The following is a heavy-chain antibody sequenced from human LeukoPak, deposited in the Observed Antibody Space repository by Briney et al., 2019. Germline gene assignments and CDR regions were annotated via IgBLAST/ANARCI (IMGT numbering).Heavy chain of an antibody. CDR3: ARGLITAADLYYFDY. CDR1: GGSFSSYA. J-gene: IGHJ4*02. D-gene: IGHD6-13*01. V-gene: IGHV1-69*05. Sequence: GASVKVSCKASGGSFSSYAHTWVRQAPGQGLEWMGSVIPLFASTKYAQKFQGRVTITTDESTDTVYMELSSLRSEDTAVYYCARGLITAADLYYFDYWGQGTLVTVSS. CDR2: VIPLFAST.